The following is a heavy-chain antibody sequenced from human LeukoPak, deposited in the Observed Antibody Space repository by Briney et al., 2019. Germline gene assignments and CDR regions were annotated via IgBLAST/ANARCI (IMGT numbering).Heavy chain of an antibody. J-gene: IGHJ1*01. CDR3: ARAQMIAARPRYFQH. CDR2: IKQDGSEK. V-gene: IGHV3-7*01. Sequence: GGSLRLSCAASGFTFSSYWMSWVRQAPGKGLEWVANIKQDGSEKYYVDSVKGRFTISRDNAKNSLYLQMNSLRAEDTAVYYCARAQMIAARPRYFQHGGQGPLVTVS. D-gene: IGHD6-6*01. CDR1: GFTFSSYW.